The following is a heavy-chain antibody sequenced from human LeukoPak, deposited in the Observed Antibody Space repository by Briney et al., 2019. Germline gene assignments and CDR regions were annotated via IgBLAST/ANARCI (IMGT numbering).Heavy chain of an antibody. CDR2: IYPGDSDT. D-gene: IGHD3-22*01. CDR3: ATAGGDSSGLDAFDI. J-gene: IGHJ3*02. CDR1: GYSFTSYW. V-gene: IGHV5-51*01. Sequence: GESLKIPCKGSGYSFTSYWIGWVRQMPGKGLEWMGIIYPGDSDTRYSPSFQGQVTISADKSISTAYLQWSSLKASDTAMYYCATAGGDSSGLDAFDIWGQGTMVTVSS.